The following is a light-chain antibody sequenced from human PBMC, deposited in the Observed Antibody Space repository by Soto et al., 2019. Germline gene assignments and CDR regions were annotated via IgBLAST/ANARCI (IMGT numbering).Light chain of an antibody. V-gene: IGKV1-5*03. CDR2: KAS. Sequence: DIQMTQSPSTLSASVGDRVTITWRSSESISSWLAWYQQKPGKAPKLLIYKASNLESGVPSRFSGSGSGTEFTLTISSLQTDDFATYYCQQYNSFSPWTFGQGTKVDI. J-gene: IGKJ1*01. CDR3: QQYNSFSPWT. CDR1: ESISSW.